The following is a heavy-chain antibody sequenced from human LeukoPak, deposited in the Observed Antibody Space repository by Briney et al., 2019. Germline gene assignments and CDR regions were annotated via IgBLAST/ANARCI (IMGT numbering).Heavy chain of an antibody. V-gene: IGHV4-39*01. CDR3: ARQVTVRSFFDY. J-gene: IGHJ4*02. CDR2: ICYSGST. Sequence: ASVTLSLTCTVSGGSISSSSYFWRWIRQPPGKVLERIGNICYSGSTHKLPSVKIRVTISVDTSKRQFSLQLSSMTDAATAVYYGARQVTVRSFFDYWGQGTLVTVSS. CDR1: GGSISSSSYF. D-gene: IGHD2-21*02.